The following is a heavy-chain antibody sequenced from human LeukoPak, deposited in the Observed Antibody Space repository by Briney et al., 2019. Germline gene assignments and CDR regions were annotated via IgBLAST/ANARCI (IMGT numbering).Heavy chain of an antibody. Sequence: GGSLRLSCAASGFTFSSYGMHWVRQAPGKGLEWVAVISYDGSNKYYADSVKGRFTISRDNSKNTLYLQMNSLRAEDTAVNYCAKDGTVAGNFDYWGQGTLVTVSS. CDR3: AKDGTVAGNFDY. CDR1: GFTFSSYG. D-gene: IGHD6-19*01. V-gene: IGHV3-30*18. J-gene: IGHJ4*02. CDR2: ISYDGSNK.